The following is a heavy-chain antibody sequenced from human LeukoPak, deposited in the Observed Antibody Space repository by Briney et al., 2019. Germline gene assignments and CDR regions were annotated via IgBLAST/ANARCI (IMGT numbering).Heavy chain of an antibody. V-gene: IGHV4-59*01. CDR1: GGSISSYY. D-gene: IGHD3-10*01. CDR3: ARVGRDGSGTVDY. CDR2: IYYSGST. J-gene: IGHJ4*02. Sequence: SETLSLTCTVSGGSISSYYWSWIRQPPGKGLEWIGYIYYSGSTNYNPSLKSRVTISVDTPKNQFSLKLSSVTAADTAVYYCARVGRDGSGTVDYWGQGTLVTVSS.